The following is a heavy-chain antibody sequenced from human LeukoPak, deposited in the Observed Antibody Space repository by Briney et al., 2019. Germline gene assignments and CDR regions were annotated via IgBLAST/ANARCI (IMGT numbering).Heavy chain of an antibody. CDR3: VRAPVVGGHYWFFDL. J-gene: IGHJ2*01. D-gene: IGHD2-15*01. Sequence: SETLSLTCTVPGDSISSYYWSWIRRPPGKGLEWIGNIYYSGSTNYNPSLKSRVTISVDTSKNQFSLRLTSVTSADTAVYYCVRAPVVGGHYWFFDLWGRGTLVTVSS. V-gene: IGHV4-59*01. CDR1: GDSISSYY. CDR2: IYYSGST.